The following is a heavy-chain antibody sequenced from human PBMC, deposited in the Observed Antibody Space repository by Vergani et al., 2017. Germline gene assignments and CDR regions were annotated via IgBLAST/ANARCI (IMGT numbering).Heavy chain of an antibody. CDR3: AKAHYDSSGYSSCFDY. V-gene: IGHV3-23*01. CDR2: ISGSGGST. Sequence: EVQLLESGGGLVQPGGSLRLSCAASGFTFSSYAMSWVRQAPGKGLEWVSAISGSGGSTYYAESVKGRFTISRDNSKNTLYLQMNSLRAEDTAVYYCAKAHYDSSGYSSCFDYWGQGTLVTVSS. J-gene: IGHJ4*02. D-gene: IGHD3-22*01. CDR1: GFTFSSYA.